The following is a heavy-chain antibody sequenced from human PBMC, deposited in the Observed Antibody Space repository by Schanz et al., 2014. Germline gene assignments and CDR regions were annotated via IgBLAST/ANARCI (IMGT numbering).Heavy chain of an antibody. Sequence: DVQLVDSGGGLVQPGGSLRLSCAASGFTVSNSYIHWVRQAPGKGLEWVSTIYSSGSTYYADSVRGRFTISRDNSMNTVYLQMNSLRSDDAAGDCCARAQWFKRLSYSVDVWGQGTTVTVSS. J-gene: IGHJ6*02. CDR2: IYSSGST. D-gene: IGHD3-22*01. V-gene: IGHV3-53*04. CDR1: GFTVSNSY. CDR3: ARAQWFKRLSYSVDV.